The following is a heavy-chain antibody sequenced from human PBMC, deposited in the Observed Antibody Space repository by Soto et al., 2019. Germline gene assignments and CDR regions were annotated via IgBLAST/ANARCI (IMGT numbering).Heavy chain of an antibody. D-gene: IGHD4-17*01. CDR2: INPNSGGT. Sequence: ASLKVCCKASGYTFTGYYMHWVRQAPGQGLEWMGWINPNSGGTNYAQKFQGWVTMTRDTSKNQFSLKLSSVTAADTAVYYCAREGALLYGGNPVYYYTVGVWGQGTTVTVSS. CDR1: GYTFTGYY. V-gene: IGHV1-2*04. CDR3: AREGALLYGGNPVYYYTVGV. J-gene: IGHJ6*02.